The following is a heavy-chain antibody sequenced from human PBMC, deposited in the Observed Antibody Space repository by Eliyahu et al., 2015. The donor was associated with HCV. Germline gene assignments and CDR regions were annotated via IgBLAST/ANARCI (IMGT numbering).Heavy chain of an antibody. D-gene: IGHD5-24*01. CDR2: VNHSGGA. Sequence: QVHIQQXGAGLLKXSETLSXTCAVDGASISRFYWXWIRXSPGXGLEWIGGVNHSGGAYYNPSLKSRVTISIDTSKTQFSLKLTSVTAADAAVYFCARAVKEYGSGNSFYYWSQGTRVTVSS. J-gene: IGHJ4*02. CDR1: GASISRFY. CDR3: ARAVKEYGSGNSFYY. V-gene: IGHV4-34*02.